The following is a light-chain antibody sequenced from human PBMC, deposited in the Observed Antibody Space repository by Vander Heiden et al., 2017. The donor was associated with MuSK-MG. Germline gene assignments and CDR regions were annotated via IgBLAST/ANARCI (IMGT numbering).Light chain of an antibody. J-gene: IGKJ4*01. CDR1: QSVDSF. Sequence: ETVLTQSPATLSLSPGERATLSCRASQSVDSFLAWYQQKPGQAPRLLIYDASNRATGIPARFSGSGSGTDFTLTISSLEPEDFAVYYCQQRKIWPPLTFGGGTKVEIK. CDR2: DAS. V-gene: IGKV3-11*01. CDR3: QQRKIWPPLT.